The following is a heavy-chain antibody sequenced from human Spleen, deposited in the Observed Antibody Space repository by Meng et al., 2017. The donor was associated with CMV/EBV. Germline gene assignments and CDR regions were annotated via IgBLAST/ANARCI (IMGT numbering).Heavy chain of an antibody. J-gene: IGHJ4*02. CDR1: GFVFSNYG. Sequence: GESLKISCAASGFVFSNYGMHWVRQTPDKGLEWMAFIRFDRSNVYYADSVKGRFTISRDNSKNTLALQMRSLRVEDTAVYYCVKDEEAGSGSFIFDSWGQGTLVTVSS. CDR3: VKDEEAGSGSFIFDS. CDR2: IRFDRSNV. D-gene: IGHD3-10*01. V-gene: IGHV3-30*02.